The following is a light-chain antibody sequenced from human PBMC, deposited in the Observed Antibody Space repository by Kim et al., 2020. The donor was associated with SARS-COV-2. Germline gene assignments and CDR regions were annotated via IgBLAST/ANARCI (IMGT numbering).Light chain of an antibody. J-gene: IGLJ2*01. Sequence: VALGQTVRITCQGDSIRSYYATGYQQKPGQAPIVVIYGKNNRPSGIPDRFSGSSSGDTASLTITGTQAGDEADYYCNSRGSNDNVLFGGGTQLTVL. CDR2: GKN. CDR3: NSRGSNDNVL. CDR1: SIRSYY. V-gene: IGLV3-19*01.